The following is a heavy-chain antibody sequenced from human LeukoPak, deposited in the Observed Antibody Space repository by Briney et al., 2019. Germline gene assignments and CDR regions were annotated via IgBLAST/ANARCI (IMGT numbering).Heavy chain of an antibody. CDR2: VSHSGFN. V-gene: IGHV4-59*08. CDR3: ARPGGLDYYDSSGYRFDY. D-gene: IGHD3-22*01. CDR1: GGSISKDY. J-gene: IGHJ4*02. Sequence: SETLSLTCTVSGGSISKDYWSWIRQPPGKGLECVGYVSHSGFNKSNGDITVYNPSLESRVTTSRDTSKNQFSLKLSSVTAADTAVYYCARPGGLDYYDSSGYRFDYWGQGTLVTVSS.